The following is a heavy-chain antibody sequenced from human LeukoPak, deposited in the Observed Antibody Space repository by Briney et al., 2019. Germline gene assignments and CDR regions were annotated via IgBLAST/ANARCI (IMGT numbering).Heavy chain of an antibody. D-gene: IGHD6-19*01. J-gene: IGHJ5*02. V-gene: IGHV1-18*04. CDR1: GYTFTGYY. Sequence: ASVKVSCKASGYTFTGYYMHWVRQAPGQGLEWMGWISAYNGNTNYAQKLQGRVTMTTDTSTSTAYMELRSLRSDDTAVYYCARLGPSTRQWLVLGWFDPWGQGTLVTVSS. CDR2: ISAYNGNT. CDR3: ARLGPSTRQWLVLGWFDP.